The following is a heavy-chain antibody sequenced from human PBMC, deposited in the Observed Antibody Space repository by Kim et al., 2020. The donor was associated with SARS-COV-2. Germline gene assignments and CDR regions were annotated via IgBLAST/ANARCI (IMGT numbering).Heavy chain of an antibody. CDR3: ARGWFGATGYFQH. Sequence: YSPSFQGQVTISADKSNSTAYLQWSSLKASDTAMYYCARGWFGATGYFQHWGQGTLVTVSS. V-gene: IGHV5-51*01. J-gene: IGHJ1*01. D-gene: IGHD3-10*01.